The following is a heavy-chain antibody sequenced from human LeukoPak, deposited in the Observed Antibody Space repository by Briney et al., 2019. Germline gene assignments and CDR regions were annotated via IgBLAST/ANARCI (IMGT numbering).Heavy chain of an antibody. V-gene: IGHV3-23*01. CDR3: AKDFNSGSYYTVDY. CDR2: ISGST. CDR1: GFTFSSYE. D-gene: IGHD1-26*01. Sequence: GGSLRLSCAASGFTFSSYEMNWVRQAPGKGLEWVSAISGSTYYADSVKGRFTISRDNSKNTLYLQMNSLRAEDTAVYYCAKDFNSGSYYTVDYWGQGTLVTVSS. J-gene: IGHJ4*02.